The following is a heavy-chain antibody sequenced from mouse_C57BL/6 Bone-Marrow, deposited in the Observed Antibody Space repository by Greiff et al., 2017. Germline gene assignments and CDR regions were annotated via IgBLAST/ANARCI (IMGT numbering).Heavy chain of an antibody. CDR1: GYTFTSYW. CDR2: LYPGSGST. J-gene: IGHJ3*01. CDR3: AREDDGYSSWFAY. Sequence: QVQLQQPGAELVKPGASVKMSCKASGYTFTSYWITWVKQRPGQGLEWIGDLYPGSGSTNYNEKFKSKATLTVDTSSSTAYMQLSSLTSEDSAVXYCAREDDGYSSWFAYWGQGTLVTVSA. V-gene: IGHV1-55*01. D-gene: IGHD2-3*01.